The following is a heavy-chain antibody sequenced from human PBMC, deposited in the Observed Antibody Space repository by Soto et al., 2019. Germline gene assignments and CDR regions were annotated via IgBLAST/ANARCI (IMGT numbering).Heavy chain of an antibody. CDR3: AKDMKGLRFVDY. CDR1: GFTFSSYA. CDR2: ISGRGGST. Sequence: EVQLLESGGGLVQPGGSLRLSCAASGFTFSSYAMSWVRQAPGKGLEWVSAISGRGGSTYYADSVKGRFTISRDNSKNTLYLQMNSLRAEDTAVYYCAKDMKGLRFVDYWGQGTLVTVSS. D-gene: IGHD3-3*01. V-gene: IGHV3-23*01. J-gene: IGHJ4*02.